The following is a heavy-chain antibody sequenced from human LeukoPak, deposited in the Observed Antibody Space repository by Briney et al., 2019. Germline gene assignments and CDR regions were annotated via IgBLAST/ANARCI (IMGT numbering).Heavy chain of an antibody. D-gene: IGHD4-17*01. Sequence: GGSLRLSCAASGFTFSMYWMHWVRQAPGKGLLWVSRINTDGSTTNYADSVKGRFTISRDNAKNSLYLQMNSLRAEDTAVYYCARDSDYGDYGDFDYWGQGTLVTVSS. J-gene: IGHJ4*02. V-gene: IGHV3-74*01. CDR3: ARDSDYGDYGDFDY. CDR2: INTDGSTT. CDR1: GFTFSMYW.